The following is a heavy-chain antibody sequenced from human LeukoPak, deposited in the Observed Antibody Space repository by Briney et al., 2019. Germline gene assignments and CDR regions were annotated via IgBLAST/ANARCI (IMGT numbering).Heavy chain of an antibody. CDR2: ISYDGSNK. CDR3: ARDRVRYFDWLLPVDY. CDR1: GFTFSSYA. V-gene: IGHV3-30-3*01. Sequence: GGSLRLSCAASGFTFSSYAMHWVRQAPGKGLEWVAVISYDGSNKYYADSVKGRFTISRDNSKNTLYLQMNSLRAEDTAVYYCARDRVRYFDWLLPVDYWGQGTLVTVSS. D-gene: IGHD3-9*01. J-gene: IGHJ4*02.